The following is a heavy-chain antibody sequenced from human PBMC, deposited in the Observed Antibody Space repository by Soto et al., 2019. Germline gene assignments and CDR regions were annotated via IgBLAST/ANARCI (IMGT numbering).Heavy chain of an antibody. Sequence: QVQLQQWGAGLLKPSETLSPTCAVYGGFVSSGSYYWSWIRQPPGKGLEWIGEMSHSGGTHFIPSIETRVTISVDTSKNPFALEMSSGTASGTALYYGARVERGTATTVFDSFDIWGPGKIVTVSS. J-gene: IGHJ3*02. D-gene: IGHD1-1*01. V-gene: IGHV4-34*01. CDR3: ARVERGTATTVFDSFDI. CDR1: GGFVSSGSYY. CDR2: MSHSGGT.